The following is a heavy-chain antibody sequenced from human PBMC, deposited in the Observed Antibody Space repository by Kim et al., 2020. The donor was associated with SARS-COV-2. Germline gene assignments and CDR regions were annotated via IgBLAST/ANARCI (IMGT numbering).Heavy chain of an antibody. CDR1: GGSISSSSYY. V-gene: IGHV4-39*07. CDR2: IYYSGST. Sequence: SETLSLTCTVSGGSISSSSYYWGWIRQPPGKGLEWIGSIYYSGSTYYNPSLKSRVTISVDTSKNQFSLKLSSVTAADTAVYYCARDSGHYNYDYWGQGTLVTVSS. D-gene: IGHD3-10*01. CDR3: ARDSGHYNYDY. J-gene: IGHJ4*02.